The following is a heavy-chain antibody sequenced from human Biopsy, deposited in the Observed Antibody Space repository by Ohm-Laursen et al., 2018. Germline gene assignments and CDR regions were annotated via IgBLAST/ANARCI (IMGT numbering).Heavy chain of an antibody. J-gene: IGHJ5*02. D-gene: IGHD3-10*01. CDR1: GESSSGYF. Sequence: TLSLTCAVNGESSSGYFWNWIRQPPGKGLEWIGNIYNSESTSTYYNLSLKGRVSISVDTSHNQFSLKLTSVTAADTAVYFCARRVSGSGRVDPWGQGTLVTVSS. CDR2: IYNSEST. V-gene: IGHV4-34*01. CDR3: ARRVSGSGRVDP.